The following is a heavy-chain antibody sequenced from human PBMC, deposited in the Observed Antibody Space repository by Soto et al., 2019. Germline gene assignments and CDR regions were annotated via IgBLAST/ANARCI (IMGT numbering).Heavy chain of an antibody. CDR2: INGDGSYA. CDR3: ARDFTTAETPGDDFDY. D-gene: IGHD4-17*01. V-gene: IGHV3-74*01. CDR1: GFTFTSYW. J-gene: IGHJ4*02. Sequence: PGGSLRLSCAASGFTFTSYWMHWVRQVPGKGLVWVSRINGDGSYASYADFVKGRFTISRDNAKNTVHLQMNSLSAEDTAVYYCARDFTTAETPGDDFDYWGQGIPVTVS.